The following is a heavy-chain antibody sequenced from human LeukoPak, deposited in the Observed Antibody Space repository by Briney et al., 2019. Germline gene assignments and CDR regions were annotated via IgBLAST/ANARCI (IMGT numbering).Heavy chain of an antibody. V-gene: IGHV1-2*02. CDR3: ARFGSKIQIRFLEWSLSLDI. CDR1: GYTFTGYY. CDR2: INPNSGGT. D-gene: IGHD3-3*01. Sequence: ASVKVSCKASGYTFTGYYMHWVRQAPGQGLEWMGWINPNSGGTTYAQKFQGRVTMTRDTSISTAYMNLSRLRSDDTAMYYCARFGSKIQIRFLEWSLSLDIWGQGTMVTVSS. J-gene: IGHJ3*02.